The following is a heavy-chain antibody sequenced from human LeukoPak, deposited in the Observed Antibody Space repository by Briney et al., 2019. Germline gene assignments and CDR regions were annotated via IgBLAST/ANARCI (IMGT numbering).Heavy chain of an antibody. CDR1: GFTLTSSA. Sequence: SVKVSCKASGFTLTSSAMQLVRQARGQRLEWIGWIVVGSGNTNYAQKFQERVTITRDMSTSTAYMELSSLRSEDTAVYYCAAGTGWLHPNKHWGQGTLVTVSS. V-gene: IGHV1-58*02. CDR3: AAGTGWLHPNKH. D-gene: IGHD5-24*01. J-gene: IGHJ4*02. CDR2: IVVGSGNT.